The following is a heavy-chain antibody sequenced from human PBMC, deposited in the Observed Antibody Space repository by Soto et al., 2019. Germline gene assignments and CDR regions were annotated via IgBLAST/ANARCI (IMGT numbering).Heavy chain of an antibody. CDR1: GFTFSSYA. J-gene: IGHJ4*02. V-gene: IGHV3-30-3*01. CDR3: ARDNYDILTGLDY. CDR2: ISYDGSNK. D-gene: IGHD3-9*01. Sequence: ESGGGVVPPGRSLRLSCAASGFTFSSYAMHWVRQAPGKGLEWVAVISYDGSNKYYADSVKGRFTISRDNSKNTLYLQMNSLRAEDTAVYYCARDNYDILTGLDYWGQGTLVTVSS.